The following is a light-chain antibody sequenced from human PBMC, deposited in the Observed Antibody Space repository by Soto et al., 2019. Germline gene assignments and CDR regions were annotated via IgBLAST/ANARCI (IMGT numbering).Light chain of an antibody. CDR1: QSVSRY. CDR2: GAS. V-gene: IGKV3-11*01. CDR3: QQRSNWKT. Sequence: EIVMTQSPATLSVSPGERATLSCRASQSVSRYLAWYQQKPGQAPRLLIYGASYRATGIPARFSGSGSGTDFILTISSLEPEDFAIYYWQQRSNWKTFGQGTRLEIK. J-gene: IGKJ5*01.